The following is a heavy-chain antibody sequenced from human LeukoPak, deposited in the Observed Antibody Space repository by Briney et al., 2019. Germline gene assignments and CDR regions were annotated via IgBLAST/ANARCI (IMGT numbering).Heavy chain of an antibody. CDR2: IYHSGST. J-gene: IGHJ5*02. CDR3: ARALSSYCSGGSCYDWFDP. V-gene: IGHV4-30-2*01. D-gene: IGHD2-15*01. Sequence: PSETLSLTCTVSGGSISSGDYYWSWIRQPPGKGLEWIGYIYHSGSTYYNPSLKSRVTISVDRSKNQFSLKLSSVTAADTAVYYCARALSSYCSGGSCYDWFDPWGQGTLVTVSS. CDR1: GGSISSGDYY.